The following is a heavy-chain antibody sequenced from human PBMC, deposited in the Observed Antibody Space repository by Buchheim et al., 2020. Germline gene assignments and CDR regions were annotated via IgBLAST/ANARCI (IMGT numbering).Heavy chain of an antibody. CDR1: GDSIGRNNW. J-gene: IGHJ4*02. Sequence: QVQLQESGPGLVKPSGTLSLTCAVSGDSIGRNNWWSWVRQTPGKGLEWIGETFHNGTPNYNPSLKSRVSISSDKSKNQFSLKLSSVTAADTAVYYCARKRPYFYDSSGYYAYYFDYWGQGTL. CDR3: ARKRPYFYDSSGYYAYYFDY. D-gene: IGHD3-22*01. CDR2: TFHNGTP. V-gene: IGHV4-4*02.